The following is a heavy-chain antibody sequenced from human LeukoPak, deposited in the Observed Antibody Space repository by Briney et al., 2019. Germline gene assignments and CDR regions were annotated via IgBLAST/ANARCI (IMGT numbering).Heavy chain of an antibody. J-gene: IGHJ1*01. CDR2: IYYRGTT. V-gene: IGHV4-39*07. CDR1: GGSISSSSYY. Sequence: SETLSLTCTVSGGSISSSSYYWGWIRQPPGKGLEWIGSIYYRGTTYYNPSLKSRATISVDTSKNQFSLKLSSVTAADTAVYYCARSLVAATPLYFQHWGQGTLVTVSS. D-gene: IGHD2-15*01. CDR3: ARSLVAATPLYFQH.